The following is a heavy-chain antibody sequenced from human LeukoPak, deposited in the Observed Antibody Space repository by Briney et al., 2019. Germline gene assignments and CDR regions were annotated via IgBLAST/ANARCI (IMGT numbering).Heavy chain of an antibody. CDR3: ARRGCSGGSCQFDY. Sequence: SETLSLTCTVAGGSISSSSYYWGWIRQTPGKGLEWIGSIYYSGSTYYNPSLKSRVTISVDTSKNQFSLKLSSVTAADTAVYYCARRGCSGGSCQFDYWGQGTLVTVSS. V-gene: IGHV4-39*01. CDR2: IYYSGST. D-gene: IGHD2-15*01. CDR1: GGSISSSSYY. J-gene: IGHJ4*02.